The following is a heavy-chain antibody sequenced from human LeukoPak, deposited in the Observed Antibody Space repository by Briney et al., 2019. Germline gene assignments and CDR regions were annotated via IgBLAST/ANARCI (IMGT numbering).Heavy chain of an antibody. Sequence: GASVKVSRKASGGTFSSYAISWVRQAPGQGLEWMGRIIPIFGTANYAQKFQGRVTITTDESTSTAYMELSSLRSEDTAVYYCARSFEYSSSSWDYYYYMDVWGKGTTVTVSS. CDR2: IIPIFGTA. J-gene: IGHJ6*03. CDR3: ARSFEYSSSSWDYYYYMDV. V-gene: IGHV1-69*05. D-gene: IGHD6-6*01. CDR1: GGTFSSYA.